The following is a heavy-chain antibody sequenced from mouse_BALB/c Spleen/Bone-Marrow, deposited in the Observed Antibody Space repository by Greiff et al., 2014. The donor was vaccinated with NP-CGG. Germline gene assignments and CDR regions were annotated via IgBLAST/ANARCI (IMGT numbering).Heavy chain of an antibody. J-gene: IGHJ1*01. V-gene: IGHV7-3*02. D-gene: IGHD2-1*01. CDR3: ARDKNYGSYWYFDV. CDR2: TRNKANGYTT. CDR1: GFTFTDYY. Sequence: EVQLQQSGGGLVQPGGSLRLSCATSGFTFTDYYMSWVRQPPGKALEWLGFTRNKANGYTTEYSASVKGRFTISRDNSQSILYLQMNTLRAEDSATYYCARDKNYGSYWYFDVWGAGTTVTVSS.